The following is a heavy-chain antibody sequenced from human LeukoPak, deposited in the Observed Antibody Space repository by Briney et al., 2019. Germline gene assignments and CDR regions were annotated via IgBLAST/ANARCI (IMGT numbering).Heavy chain of an antibody. Sequence: GGSLRLSCAASGFSFSNYWMSRVRQAPGKGLEWVANIGHDGSEKNYVDSVKGRFTTSRDNAKNSLYLQMSSLRAEDTAVYYCARRGGPGDYWGQGTLVTVSS. V-gene: IGHV3-7*01. J-gene: IGHJ4*02. CDR1: GFSFSNYW. CDR2: IGHDGSEK. CDR3: ARRGGPGDY.